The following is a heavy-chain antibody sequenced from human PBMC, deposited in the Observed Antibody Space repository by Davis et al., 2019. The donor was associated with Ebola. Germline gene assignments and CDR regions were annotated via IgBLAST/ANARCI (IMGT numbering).Heavy chain of an antibody. D-gene: IGHD1-1*01. CDR3: ESETRLGY. CDR2: INSDGTTT. CDR1: GFAFRNSW. J-gene: IGHJ4*02. V-gene: IGHV3-74*01. Sequence: GESLKISCAASGFAFRNSWMHRVRQIPGKGLVWVARINSDGTTTSYADSVKGRFTISRDNAKNTLYLQMNSLTAEDTAVYYCESETRLGYWGQGTLVTVSS.